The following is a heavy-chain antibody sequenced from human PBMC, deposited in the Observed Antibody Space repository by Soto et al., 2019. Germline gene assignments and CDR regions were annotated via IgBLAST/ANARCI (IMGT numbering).Heavy chain of an antibody. Sequence: GESLKISCKGSGYRFTSYWIAWVRQMPGKGLEWMGIIYPGDSDTRYSPSFQGQVTISADKSITTAYLQWNSLKASDTAMYYCARQGYYGSGSYESYFDYWGQGTLVTVSS. D-gene: IGHD3-10*01. CDR2: IYPGDSDT. CDR1: GYRFTSYW. J-gene: IGHJ4*02. V-gene: IGHV5-51*01. CDR3: ARQGYYGSGSYESYFDY.